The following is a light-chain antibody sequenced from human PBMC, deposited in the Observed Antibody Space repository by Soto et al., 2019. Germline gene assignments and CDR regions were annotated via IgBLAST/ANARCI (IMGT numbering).Light chain of an antibody. J-gene: IGLJ1*01. Sequence: QSVLTQPASVSGSPGQSITISCTGTSSDIGGYYYVSWYQHHPGKAPKLLIYQVTNRPSRVSNRFSGSKSGNTASLTISGLQADDEAGYYCTSYSSSDIFYVFGTGTKVTVL. CDR2: QVT. CDR1: SSDIGGYYY. V-gene: IGLV2-14*01. CDR3: TSYSSSDIFYV.